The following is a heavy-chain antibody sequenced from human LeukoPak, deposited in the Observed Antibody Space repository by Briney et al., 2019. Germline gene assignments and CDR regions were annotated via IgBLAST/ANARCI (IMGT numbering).Heavy chain of an antibody. CDR3: AIVVVVDDAFDI. CDR1: GGTFSSYA. J-gene: IGHJ3*02. D-gene: IGHD2-21*01. Sequence: GASVKVSCKASGGTFSSYAISWVRQAPGQGLEWMGRIIPILGIANYAQKFQGRVTITADKSTSTAYMELSSLRSEDTAVYYCAIVVVVDDAFDIWGQGTMVTVSS. V-gene: IGHV1-69*04. CDR2: IIPILGIA.